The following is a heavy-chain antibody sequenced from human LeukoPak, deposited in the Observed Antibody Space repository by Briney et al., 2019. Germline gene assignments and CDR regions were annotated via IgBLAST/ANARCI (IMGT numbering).Heavy chain of an antibody. CDR1: GFTISSYS. J-gene: IGHJ4*02. CDR3: ARPLYSSSWYLGA. D-gene: IGHD6-13*01. CDR2: ISSSSSYI. Sequence: GGSLRLSCAASGFTISSYSMNWVRQAPGKGLEWVSSISSSSSYIYYADSVKGRFTISRDNAKNSLYLQMNSLRAEDTAVYYCARPLYSSSWYLGAWGQGTLVTVSS. V-gene: IGHV3-21*01.